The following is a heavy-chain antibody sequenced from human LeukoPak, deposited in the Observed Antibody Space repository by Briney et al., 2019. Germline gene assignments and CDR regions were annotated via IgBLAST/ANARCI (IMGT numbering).Heavy chain of an antibody. J-gene: IGHJ4*02. Sequence: ASVKVSCKAFGYTFINYYMHWVRQAPGQGLEWMGIINPSGGITNYAQKFQGRVTMTRDMSTSTVYMELSSLRSEDTAVYYCARVSVGATMLAYFDYWGQGILVTVSS. CDR3: ARVSVGATMLAYFDY. CDR2: INPSGGIT. CDR1: GYTFINYY. V-gene: IGHV1-46*01. D-gene: IGHD1-26*01.